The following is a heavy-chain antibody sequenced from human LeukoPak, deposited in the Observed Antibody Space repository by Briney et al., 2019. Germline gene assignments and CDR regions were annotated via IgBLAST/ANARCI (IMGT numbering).Heavy chain of an antibody. Sequence: SETLSPTCTVSGGSISSYYWSWIRQPPGKGLEWIGYIYCSGSTNYNPSLKSRVTISVDTSKNQFSLKLSSVTAADTAVYYCARDHFGLAGSYYFDYWGQGTLVTVSS. CDR3: ARDHFGLAGSYYFDY. J-gene: IGHJ4*02. D-gene: IGHD6-6*01. V-gene: IGHV4-59*01. CDR1: GGSISSYY. CDR2: IYCSGST.